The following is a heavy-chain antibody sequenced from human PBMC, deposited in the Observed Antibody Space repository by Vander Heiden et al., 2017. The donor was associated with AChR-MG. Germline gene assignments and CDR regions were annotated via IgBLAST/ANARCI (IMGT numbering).Heavy chain of an antibody. Sequence: EVQLVESGGGLVQPGGSLRLSCAASGFTFSSYSMNWVRQAPGKGLEWVSYISSSSSTIYYADSVKGRFTISRDNAKNSLYLQMNSLRDEDTAVYYCARWGDGGLQRTALDYWGQGTLVTVSS. CDR3: ARWGDGGLQRTALDY. D-gene: IGHD3-16*01. CDR2: ISSSSSTI. CDR1: GFTFSSYS. V-gene: IGHV3-48*02. J-gene: IGHJ4*02.